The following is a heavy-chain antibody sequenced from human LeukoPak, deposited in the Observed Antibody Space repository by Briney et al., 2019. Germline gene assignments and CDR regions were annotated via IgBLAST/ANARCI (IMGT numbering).Heavy chain of an antibody. CDR2: IKSKTDGGTT. D-gene: IGHD2-21*02. Sequence: GGSLRLSCAASGFTFSNAWMSWVRQALGKGLEWVGRIKSKTDGGTTDYAAPVKGRFTISRDDSKNTLYLQMNSLKTEDTAVYYSTTDVHPHGDCYFSDYWGQGTLVTVSS. V-gene: IGHV3-15*01. CDR3: TTDVHPHGDCYFSDY. J-gene: IGHJ4*02. CDR1: GFTFSNAW.